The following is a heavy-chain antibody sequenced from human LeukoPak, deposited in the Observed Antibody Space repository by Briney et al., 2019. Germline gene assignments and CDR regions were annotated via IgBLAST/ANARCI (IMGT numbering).Heavy chain of an antibody. V-gene: IGHV3-21*01. Sequence: GGSLRLSCAASGFTFSSYSMNWVRRAPGKGLEWVSSISSSSSYIYYADSVKGRSTISRDNAKNSLYLQMNSLRAEDTAVYYCASRGRVGATDYWGQGTLVTVSS. CDR1: GFTFSSYS. J-gene: IGHJ4*02. CDR2: ISSSSSYI. CDR3: ASRGRVGATDY. D-gene: IGHD1-26*01.